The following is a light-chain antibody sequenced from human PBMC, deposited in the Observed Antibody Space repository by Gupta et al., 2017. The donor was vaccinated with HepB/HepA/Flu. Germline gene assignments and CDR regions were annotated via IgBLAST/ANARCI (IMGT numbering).Light chain of an antibody. V-gene: IGLV3-19*01. CDR3: NSRDSSGNHLV. Sequence: SSELTQDPAVSVALGKPVRITCQGDSLRSYYASWYQQKPGQAPVFVIYGKNNRPSGIPDRFSGSSSGNTASLTITGAQAEDEADYYCNSRDSSGNHLVFGAGTKLTVL. CDR2: GKN. J-gene: IGLJ2*01. CDR1: SLRSYY.